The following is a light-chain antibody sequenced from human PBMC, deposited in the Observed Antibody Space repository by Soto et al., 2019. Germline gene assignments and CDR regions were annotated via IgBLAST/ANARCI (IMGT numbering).Light chain of an antibody. V-gene: IGLV1-51*01. J-gene: IGLJ3*02. CDR2: ENA. CDR3: AAWDSSLSAWV. CDR1: RSNIGNNY. Sequence: QAVVTQPPSVSAAPGQKVTISCSGSRSNIGNNYVSWYQQLPETAPKLLIYENAERPPGIPGRFSGSKSGTSATLGITGLQTGDEADYYCAAWDSSLSAWVFGGGTKLTVL.